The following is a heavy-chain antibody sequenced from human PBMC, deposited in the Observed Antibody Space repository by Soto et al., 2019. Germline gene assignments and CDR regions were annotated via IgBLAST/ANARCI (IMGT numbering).Heavy chain of an antibody. CDR1: GFTFSNYA. Sequence: GGSLRLSCAASGFTFSNYAMSWVRQAPGKGLEWVSTISGSGDNTDYVDSVKGRFTISRDNSKNTLYLQMNSLRAEDTAVYYWAKDPLTVTPYFDYWGQGTRVTVAS. V-gene: IGHV3-23*01. D-gene: IGHD4-17*01. J-gene: IGHJ4*02. CDR2: ISGSGDNT. CDR3: AKDPLTVTPYFDY.